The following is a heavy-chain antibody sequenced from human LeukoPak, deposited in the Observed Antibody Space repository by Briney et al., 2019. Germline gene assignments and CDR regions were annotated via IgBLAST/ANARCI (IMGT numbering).Heavy chain of an antibody. CDR1: GGTFSSYA. Sequence: ASVKVSCKASGGTFSSYAINWVRQAPGQGLEWMGRIIPIFGTAHYAQKFRGRVTITTDEFTSTAYMELSNLRSEDTAIYYCARIEGDYGVFVYWGQGTLVTVSS. V-gene: IGHV1-69*05. CDR2: IIPIFGTA. J-gene: IGHJ4*02. CDR3: ARIEGDYGVFVY. D-gene: IGHD4-17*01.